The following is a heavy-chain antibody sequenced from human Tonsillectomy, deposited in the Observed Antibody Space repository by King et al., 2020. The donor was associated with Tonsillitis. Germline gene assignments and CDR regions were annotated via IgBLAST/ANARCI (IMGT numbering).Heavy chain of an antibody. CDR3: ARARFGYYMDV. D-gene: IGHD3-10*01. V-gene: IGHV4-59*01. CDR1: GGSISSYY. CDR2: ISYSGST. Sequence: QLQESGPGLVKPSETLSLTCTVSGGSISSYYWSWIRQPPGKGLEWIGYISYSGSTNYNPPLKSRVTISVDRSKNQFSLKLSSVTAADTAVYYCARARFGYYMDVWGKGTTVTAAS. J-gene: IGHJ6*03.